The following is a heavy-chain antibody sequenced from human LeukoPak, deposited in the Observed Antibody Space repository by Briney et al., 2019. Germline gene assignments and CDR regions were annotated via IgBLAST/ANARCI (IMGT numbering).Heavy chain of an antibody. CDR2: ISSSGSTI. J-gene: IGHJ6*04. Sequence: GLLLLSCAASGFTFSSYEMNWVRQAPGKGLEWVSYISSSGSTIYYADSVKGRFTISRDNAKNSLYLQMNSLRAEDTAVYYCAELGITMIGGVWGKGTTVTISS. D-gene: IGHD3-10*02. CDR1: GFTFSSYE. V-gene: IGHV3-48*03. CDR3: AELGITMIGGV.